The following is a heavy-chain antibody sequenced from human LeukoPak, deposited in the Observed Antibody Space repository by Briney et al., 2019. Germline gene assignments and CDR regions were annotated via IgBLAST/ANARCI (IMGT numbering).Heavy chain of an antibody. J-gene: IGHJ4*02. D-gene: IGHD6-19*01. CDR1: GVSISTTSFY. CDR3: ARHERSVAVAGSFDF. Sequence: NASETLSLTCTVSGVSISTTSFYWAWIRQPPGKGLEWIGSIYFSGTTHYNPSLKSRVTISVDTSKNNFSLKLTSLTVADTAVYYCARHERSVAVAGSFDFWGQGTLVTVSS. CDR2: IYFSGTT. V-gene: IGHV4-39*01.